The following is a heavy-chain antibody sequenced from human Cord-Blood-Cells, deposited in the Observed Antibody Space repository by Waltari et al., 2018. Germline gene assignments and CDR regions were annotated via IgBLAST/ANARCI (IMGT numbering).Heavy chain of an antibody. CDR3: ARISGSGWYFDY. D-gene: IGHD6-19*01. V-gene: IGHV4-39*01. CDR1: Y. Sequence: YWGWIRQPPGKGLEWIGSIYYSGSTYYNPSLKSRVTISVDTSKNQFSLKLSSVTAADTAVYYCARISGSGWYFDYWGQGTLVTVSS. J-gene: IGHJ4*02. CDR2: IYYSGST.